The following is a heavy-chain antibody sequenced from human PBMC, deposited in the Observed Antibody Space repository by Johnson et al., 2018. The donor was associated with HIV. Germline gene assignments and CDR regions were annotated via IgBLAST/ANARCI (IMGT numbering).Heavy chain of an antibody. Sequence: QVQLVESGGGVVQPGRSLRLSCAASGFTFSYYSMHWVRQAPGKGLEWVAVISHDGRNKYYADSVRGRFTISRDNSKNTLYLQMNSLRPEDTAVYFCARGGLYIQFLAFDAFDIWGQGTMVTVSS. CDR2: ISHDGRNK. CDR1: GFTFSYYS. J-gene: IGHJ3*02. D-gene: IGHD4-11*01. V-gene: IGHV3-30-3*01. CDR3: ARGGLYIQFLAFDAFDI.